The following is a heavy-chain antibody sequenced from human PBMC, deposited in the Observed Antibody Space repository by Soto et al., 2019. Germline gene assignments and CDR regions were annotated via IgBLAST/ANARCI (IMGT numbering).Heavy chain of an antibody. CDR3: ARAGEIFGVVSYYYYYGMDV. J-gene: IGHJ6*02. CDR2: IYYSGST. Sequence: PSETLSLTCTVSGGSVSSGSYYWSWIRQPPGKGLEWIGYIYYSGSTNYNPSLKSRVTISVDTSKNQFSLKLSSVTAADTAVYYCARAGEIFGVVSYYYYYGMDVWGQGTTVTVS. V-gene: IGHV4-61*01. D-gene: IGHD3-3*01. CDR1: GGSVSSGSYY.